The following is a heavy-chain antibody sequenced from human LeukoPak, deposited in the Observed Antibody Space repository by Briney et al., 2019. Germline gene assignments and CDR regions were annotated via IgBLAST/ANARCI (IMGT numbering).Heavy chain of an antibody. V-gene: IGHV4-34*01. Sequence: SGTLSLTCAVYGGSFSGYYWSWIRQPPGKGLEWIGEINHSGSTNYNPSLKSRVTISVDTSKNQFSLKLSSVTAADTAVYYCARLRLKYYDFWSGYSQGAFDIWGQGTMVTVSS. CDR2: INHSGST. CDR1: GGSFSGYY. D-gene: IGHD3-3*01. CDR3: ARLRLKYYDFWSGYSQGAFDI. J-gene: IGHJ3*02.